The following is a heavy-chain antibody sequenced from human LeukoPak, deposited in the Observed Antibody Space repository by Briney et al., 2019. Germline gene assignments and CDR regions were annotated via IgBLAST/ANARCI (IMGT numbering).Heavy chain of an antibody. CDR2: IIPFFDTT. CDR3: ARGEEYVWGSYRYDY. Sequence: ASVKVSCKASGGTFSSYAITWVRQAPGQGLEWMGGIIPFFDTTNYAQKFQGRVTITADKSTSTAYMELSSLRSEGTAVYYCARGEEYVWGSYRYDYWGQGTLVTVSS. J-gene: IGHJ4*02. D-gene: IGHD3-16*02. CDR1: GGTFSSYA. V-gene: IGHV1-69*06.